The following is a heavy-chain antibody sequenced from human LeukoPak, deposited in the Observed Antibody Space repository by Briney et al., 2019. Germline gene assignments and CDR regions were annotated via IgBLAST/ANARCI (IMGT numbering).Heavy chain of an antibody. CDR3: ARHRGSSSLFDY. CDR1: GGSISSNDYY. V-gene: IGHV4-39*01. J-gene: IGHJ4*02. D-gene: IGHD6-6*01. Sequence: SETLSLTCTVSGGSISSNDYYWDWIRQPPGMGLEYIGSIYYSGSTYYNPSLKSRVTISVDTSKNQFSLKLSSVTAADTAVYYCARHRGSSSLFDYWGQGTLVTVSS. CDR2: IYYSGST.